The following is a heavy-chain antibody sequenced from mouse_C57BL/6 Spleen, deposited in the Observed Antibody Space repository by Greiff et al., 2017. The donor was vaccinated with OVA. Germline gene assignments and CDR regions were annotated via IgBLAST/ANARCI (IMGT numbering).Heavy chain of an antibody. D-gene: IGHD1-1*01. CDR1: GYTFTDYE. J-gene: IGHJ3*01. CDR3: TRDYYSTAWFAY. Sequence: QVQLQQSGAELVRPGASVTLSCKASGYTFTDYEMHWVKQTPVHGLEWIGAIDPETGGTAYNQKFKGKAILTADKSSSTAYMELRSLTSEDSAVYYCTRDYYSTAWFAYWGQGTLVTVSA. V-gene: IGHV1-15*01. CDR2: IDPETGGT.